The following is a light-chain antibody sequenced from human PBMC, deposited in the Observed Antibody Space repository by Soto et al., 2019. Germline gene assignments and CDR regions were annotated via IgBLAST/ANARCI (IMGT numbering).Light chain of an antibody. Sequence: EVVLTQSPATLSLSPGDRATLSFRATQSVSHALAWYQQKPVQAPRLLIHDASSRATGIPARFSGSGSETDFTLTISSLEPEDFAVYYCQQRGSWPPSITFGQGTRLEIK. CDR2: DAS. J-gene: IGKJ5*01. V-gene: IGKV3-11*01. CDR3: QQRGSWPPSIT. CDR1: QSVSHA.